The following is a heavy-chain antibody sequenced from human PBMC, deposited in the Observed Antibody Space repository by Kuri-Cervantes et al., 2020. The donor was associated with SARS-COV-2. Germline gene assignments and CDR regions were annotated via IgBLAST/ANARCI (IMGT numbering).Heavy chain of an antibody. CDR2: IYYSGST. CDR1: GYPISSGYY. V-gene: IGHV4-38-2*02. D-gene: IGHD5-18*01. CDR3: ARRTLDTAMVRGVRAPNDAFDI. J-gene: IGHJ3*02. Sequence: ESLKTSCTVSGYPISSGYYWGWIRQPPGKGLEWIGSIYYSGSTYYNPSLKSRVTISVDTSKNQFSLKLSSVTAADTAVYYCARRTLDTAMVRGVRAPNDAFDIWGQGTMVTVSS.